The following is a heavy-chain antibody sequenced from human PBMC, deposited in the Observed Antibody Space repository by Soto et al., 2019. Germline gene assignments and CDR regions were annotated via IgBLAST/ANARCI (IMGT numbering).Heavy chain of an antibody. V-gene: IGHV3-66*01. CDR1: GFTVSTNY. J-gene: IGHJ4*02. Sequence: EVHLVESGGGLVQPGESLKLSCVVSGFTVSTNYMTWVRQAPGKGLEWVSGIHIGGGTYYADSVDGRITISRDNSENTLYLQINNLRTEDTAVYYCARVMPYCSGGSCHSVDYWGQGILVNVSS. CDR3: ARVMPYCSGGSCHSVDY. CDR2: IHIGGGT. D-gene: IGHD2-15*01.